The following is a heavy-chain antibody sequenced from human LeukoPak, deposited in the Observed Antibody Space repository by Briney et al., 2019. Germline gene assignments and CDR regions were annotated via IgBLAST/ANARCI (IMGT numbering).Heavy chain of an antibody. Sequence: ASVTVSFTASGGTFSSYAISWVRQAPGQGLEWMGGIIPIFGTANYAQKFQARVTITADESTSTAYMELSILRSEDTAVYYCASLRDIVVVPAAPFDPWGQGTLVTVSS. CDR3: ASLRDIVVVPAAPFDP. D-gene: IGHD2-2*01. CDR2: IIPIFGTA. V-gene: IGHV1-69*13. CDR1: GGTFSSYA. J-gene: IGHJ5*02.